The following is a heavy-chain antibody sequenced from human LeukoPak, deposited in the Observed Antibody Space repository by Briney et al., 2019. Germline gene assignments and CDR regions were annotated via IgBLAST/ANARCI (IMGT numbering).Heavy chain of an antibody. J-gene: IGHJ3*02. CDR2: ISGSGDST. D-gene: IGHD3-10*01. Sequence: GGSLRLSCAASGFTFSDYYMSWIRQAPGKGLEWVSAISGSGDSTYYADPVKGRFTTSRDNSKNTLYLQMNSLRVEDTAVYYCARDGTYYYAFDIWGQGTMVTVSS. CDR3: ARDGTYYYAFDI. CDR1: GFTFSDYY. V-gene: IGHV3-23*01.